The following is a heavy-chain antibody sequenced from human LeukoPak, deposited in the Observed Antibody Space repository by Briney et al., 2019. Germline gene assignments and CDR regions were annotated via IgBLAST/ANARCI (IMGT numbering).Heavy chain of an antibody. CDR1: GGSINSYY. J-gene: IGHJ3*02. V-gene: IGHV4-59*01. CDR2: IFNGGRT. D-gene: IGHD2-21*02. CDR3: TGRQHIVAVTATRGSFDM. Sequence: SETLSLTCTVSGGSINSYYRSWIRQPPGKGLEWIGYIFNGGRTNYNPSLRSRVTMSLDTSKNQFSLKLTSLTAADTAVYYCTGRQHIVAVTATRGSFDMWGQGTMVTVSS.